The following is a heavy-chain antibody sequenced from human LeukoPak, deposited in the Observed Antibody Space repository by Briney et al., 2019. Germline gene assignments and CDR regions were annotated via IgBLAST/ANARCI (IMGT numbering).Heavy chain of an antibody. CDR1: GYTFTGYH. D-gene: IGHD2-2*01. V-gene: IGHV1-2*02. CDR2: INPNSGGT. CDR3: ARDAVYQYCSSTSCYASDLHAFDI. Sequence: ASVKVSCKASGYTFTGYHMHWVRQAPGQGLAWMGWINPNSGGTNYAQKFQGRVTMTRDTSISTAYMELSRLRSDDTAVYYCARDAVYQYCSSTSCYASDLHAFDIWGQGTMITVSS. J-gene: IGHJ3*02.